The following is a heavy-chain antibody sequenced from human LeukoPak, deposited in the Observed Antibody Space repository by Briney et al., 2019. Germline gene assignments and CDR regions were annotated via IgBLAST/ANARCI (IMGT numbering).Heavy chain of an antibody. Sequence: GGSLRLSCAASGFTFSSYAMTWVRQAPGKGLEWVAIISFDGNNIHYANSVKGRFTISRDNSKNTMFLQMTSLRTEDTAVYYCARDLGWLRNFDYWGQGTLVTVSS. J-gene: IGHJ4*02. D-gene: IGHD5-24*01. V-gene: IGHV3-30-3*01. CDR3: ARDLGWLRNFDY. CDR2: ISFDGNNI. CDR1: GFTFSSYA.